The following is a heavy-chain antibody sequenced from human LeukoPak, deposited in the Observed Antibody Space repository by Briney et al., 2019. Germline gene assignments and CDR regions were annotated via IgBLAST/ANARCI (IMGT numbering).Heavy chain of an antibody. Sequence: PGGSLRLSCAASGFTFTTYWMSWVRQAPEKGLEWVANIKEDGSEIHYVDSVKGRFTISRDNAENSLYLQMDSLRAEDTAVYYCAREVMVYAIHLYYYYYMDVWGKGTTVTVSS. CDR3: AREVMVYAIHLYYYYYMDV. J-gene: IGHJ6*03. CDR1: GFTFTTYW. V-gene: IGHV3-7*01. CDR2: IKEDGSEI. D-gene: IGHD2-8*01.